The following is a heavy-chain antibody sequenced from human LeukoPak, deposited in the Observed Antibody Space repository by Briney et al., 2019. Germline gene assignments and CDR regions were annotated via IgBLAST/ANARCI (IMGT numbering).Heavy chain of an antibody. CDR1: GFTFSSYW. CDR3: AHTDYGGFQVDY. V-gene: IGHV3-7*03. Sequence: GGSLRLSCAASGFTFSSYWMSWVRQAPGKGLERGANIKQDGSEKYYVDSVKGRFTISRDNSKNTLYLQMNSLRAEDTAVYYCAHTDYGGFQVDYWGQGTLVTVSS. CDR2: IKQDGSEK. D-gene: IGHD4-23*01. J-gene: IGHJ4*02.